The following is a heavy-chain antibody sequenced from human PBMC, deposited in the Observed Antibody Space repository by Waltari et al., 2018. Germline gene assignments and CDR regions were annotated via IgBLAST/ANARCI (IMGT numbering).Heavy chain of an antibody. V-gene: IGHV4-34*02. CDR2: INHKGNR. D-gene: IGHD2-15*01. CDR1: GGSFSGYY. J-gene: IGHJ6*02. Sequence: QVQLQQWGAGQLQPSETLSLTCGVSGGSFSGYYWGWIRRPPGRGLEGIGEINHKGNRNYNPSLRSRVTMLIDTSRSQFSLKVNSVTAADTAVYYCVRLEDCSGPGGNCYSGDSFALDVWGQGTTVTVSS. CDR3: VRLEDCSGPGGNCYSGDSFALDV.